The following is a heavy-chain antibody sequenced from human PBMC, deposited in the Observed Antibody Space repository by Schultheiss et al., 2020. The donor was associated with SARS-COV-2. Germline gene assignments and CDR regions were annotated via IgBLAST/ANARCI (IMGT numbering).Heavy chain of an antibody. Sequence: SGPTLVKPTQTLTLTCTFSGFSLSTSGMCVSWIRQPPGKALEWLARIDWDDDKYYSTSLKTRLTISKDTSKNQVVLTMTNMDPVDTATYYCARITRLTGDPGGMDVWGQGTTVTVSS. V-gene: IGHV2-70*11. J-gene: IGHJ6*02. CDR3: ARITRLTGDPGGMDV. D-gene: IGHD7-27*01. CDR2: IDWDDDK. CDR1: GFSLSTSGMC.